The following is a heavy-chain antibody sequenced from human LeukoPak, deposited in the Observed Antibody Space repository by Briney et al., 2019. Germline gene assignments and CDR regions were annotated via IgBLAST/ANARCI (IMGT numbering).Heavy chain of an antibody. V-gene: IGHV4-39*07. CDR2: IYYSWST. J-gene: IGHJ3*02. D-gene: IGHD6-13*01. CDR1: GGSMKNSNYY. CDR3: VRDPSRAIASSGNAHDAFDI. Sequence: PSETLSLTCSVSGGSMKNSNYYSGWIRQPPGKGLECIGTIYYSWSTYYNPSLKRRATISIATSKRQFSLKLIYLTAEETAVYYCVRDPSRAIASSGNAHDAFDIWGQGTMVTVSS.